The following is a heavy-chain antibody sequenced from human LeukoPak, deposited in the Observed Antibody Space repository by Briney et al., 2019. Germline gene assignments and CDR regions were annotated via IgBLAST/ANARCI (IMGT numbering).Heavy chain of an antibody. Sequence: GASVTVSCKASGYTFTGYYMHWVRQAPGHGLEWLGWINPNSGGTNYAQKFQGRVTMTRDTSISTAYMELSRLRSDDTAVYYCARDSPPLYYYDSSGYYPDYWGQGTLVTVSS. CDR1: GYTFTGYY. V-gene: IGHV1-2*02. CDR3: ARDSPPLYYYDSSGYYPDY. J-gene: IGHJ4*02. CDR2: INPNSGGT. D-gene: IGHD3-22*01.